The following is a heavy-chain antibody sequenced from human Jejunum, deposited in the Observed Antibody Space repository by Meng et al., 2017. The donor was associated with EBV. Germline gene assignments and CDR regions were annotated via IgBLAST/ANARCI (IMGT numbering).Heavy chain of an antibody. CDR3: ARASSERLLDY. D-gene: IGHD1-14*01. V-gene: IGHV4-4*02. CDR2: INQVGST. Sequence: QVQLQEWGPGLVKPSGTLSLTCVVSTDFISSYEWWSWVRQPPGKGLEWLGEINQVGSTYYNPSLKSRVTISIDTSKRQFSLRLNSMTAADTAVYYCARASSERLLDYWGQGTLVTVSS. CDR1: TDFISSYEW. J-gene: IGHJ4*02.